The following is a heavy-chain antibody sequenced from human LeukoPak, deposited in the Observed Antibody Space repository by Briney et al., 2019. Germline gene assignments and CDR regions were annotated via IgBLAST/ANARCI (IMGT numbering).Heavy chain of an antibody. CDR1: GFTFSSYA. Sequence: QPGGSLRLSCAASGFTFSSYAMSWVRQAPGKGLEWVSGISGSGGSTYYADSVKGRFTISRDNSKNTLYLQMNSLRAEDTAVYYCAKVETAAAATLRGFDYWGQGTLVTVSS. CDR3: AKVETAAAATLRGFDY. D-gene: IGHD6-13*01. CDR2: ISGSGGST. V-gene: IGHV3-23*01. J-gene: IGHJ4*02.